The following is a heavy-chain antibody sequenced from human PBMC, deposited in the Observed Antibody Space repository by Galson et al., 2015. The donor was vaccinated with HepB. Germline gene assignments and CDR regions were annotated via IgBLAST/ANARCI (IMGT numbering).Heavy chain of an antibody. CDR3: ASPKKENWERYRWAGGFDY. CDR2: VIPRFDSA. J-gene: IGHJ4*02. Sequence: SVKVSCKASGDTLSNFAIAWVRQAPGQGLEWMGGVIPRFDSAHYAQKFRGRVAIAADGSTNTVYMELRRLTSEDTAMYYCASPKKENWERYRWAGGFDYWGQGTLVTASS. V-gene: IGHV1-69*13. D-gene: IGHD1-26*01. CDR1: GDTLSNFA.